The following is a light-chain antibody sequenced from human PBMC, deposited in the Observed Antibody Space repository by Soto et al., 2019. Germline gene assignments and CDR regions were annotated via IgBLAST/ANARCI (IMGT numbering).Light chain of an antibody. Sequence: EIVLTQSPGTLSLSPGERATLSCRASQSVSSSYLAWYQQKPGQAPRLLIYGAYSRATGIQDRFSGSGSGTDFTLTIRSLQAEDVAVYYCQQYYSAPLTFGGGTKVDIK. CDR2: GAY. J-gene: IGKJ4*01. V-gene: IGKV3-20*01. CDR3: QQYYSAPLT. CDR1: QSVSSSY.